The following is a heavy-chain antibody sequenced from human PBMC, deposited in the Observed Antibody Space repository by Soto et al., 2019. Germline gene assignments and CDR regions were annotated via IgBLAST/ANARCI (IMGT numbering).Heavy chain of an antibody. V-gene: IGHV3-9*01. CDR3: AKDRGLVLSVYFDF. CDR1: GFTFDDYA. CDR2: ISWNSGSI. J-gene: IGHJ4*02. Sequence: EVQLVESGGGLVQPGRSLRLSCAASGFTFDDYAMHWVRQAPGKGLEWVSGISWNSGSIGYADSVKGRFTISRDNAKNTQYLQMHTLRAEYTTLYYWAKDRGLVLSVYFDFWGQGTLVTVSS. D-gene: IGHD6-19*01.